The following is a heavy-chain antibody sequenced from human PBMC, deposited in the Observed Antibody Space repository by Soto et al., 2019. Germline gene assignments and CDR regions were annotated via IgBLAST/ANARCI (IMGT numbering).Heavy chain of an antibody. Sequence: ESGGGVVQPGRSLRLSCAASGFTFSSYAMHWVRQAPGKGLEWVAVISYDGSNKYYADSVKGRFTISRDNSKNTLYLQMNSLRAEDTAVYYCARVAAAGLYYYYYGMDVWGQGTTVTVSS. D-gene: IGHD6-13*01. CDR2: ISYDGSNK. CDR1: GFTFSSYA. CDR3: ARVAAAGLYYYYYGMDV. V-gene: IGHV3-30-3*01. J-gene: IGHJ6*02.